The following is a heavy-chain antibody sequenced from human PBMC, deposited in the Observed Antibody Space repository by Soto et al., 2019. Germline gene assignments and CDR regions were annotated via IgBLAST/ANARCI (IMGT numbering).Heavy chain of an antibody. CDR2: INPGNRIT. CDR1: GYTFTNYF. V-gene: IGHV1-46*01. CDR3: AKDLNYYDFWGGYYYYNEMDV. Sequence: ASVKVSCKTSGYTFTNYFVHWVRQAPGQGLEWMGAINPGNRITNYALKFQGRVTMTRDTSTNTVYLELSSLRSEDTAVYSCAKDLNYYDFWGGYYYYNEMDVWRQGTTVTVAS. J-gene: IGHJ6*02. D-gene: IGHD3-3*01.